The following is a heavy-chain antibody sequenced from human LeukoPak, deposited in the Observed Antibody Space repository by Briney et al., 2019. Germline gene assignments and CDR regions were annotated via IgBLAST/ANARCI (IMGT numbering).Heavy chain of an antibody. CDR3: ARGYTSGWYTLYYFDY. CDR1: GFTFSSYE. D-gene: IGHD6-19*01. Sequence: TGGSLRLSCAASGFTFSSYEMNWVRQAPGKGLEWVSSISTSSTYIYYADSVKGRFTISRDNAKNSLFLQMNSLRAEDTAVYYCARGYTSGWYTLYYFDYWGQGTLVTVSS. V-gene: IGHV3-21*01. J-gene: IGHJ4*02. CDR2: ISTSSTYI.